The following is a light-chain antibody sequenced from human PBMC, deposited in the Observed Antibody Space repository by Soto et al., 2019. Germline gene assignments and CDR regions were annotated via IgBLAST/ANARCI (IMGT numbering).Light chain of an antibody. Sequence: QSVLTQPASVSGSPGQSITISCTGTSSDIGGYEYVSWYQQHPGKAPKLMIYDVNNRPSGVSNRFSGSKSGNTASLTISGLQAEDEADYHCSSYTSSSTLVFGGGTKLTVL. CDR1: SSDIGGYEY. CDR2: DVN. CDR3: SSYTSSSTLV. V-gene: IGLV2-14*01. J-gene: IGLJ2*01.